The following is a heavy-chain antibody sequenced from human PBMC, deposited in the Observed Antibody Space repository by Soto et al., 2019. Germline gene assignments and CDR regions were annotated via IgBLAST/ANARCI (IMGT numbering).Heavy chain of an antibody. J-gene: IGHJ3*01. D-gene: IGHD6-19*01. Sequence: PSETLSLTCAVSRGFISSGSWWSWVRQPPGKGLEWIGEIYRSGNTNYNPSLESRVTISIDTSKNQFSLRLTSVTAADTAVYYCARSVVHQWLVHDAFDVWGRGTLVTVSS. CDR1: RGFISSGSW. V-gene: IGHV4-4*02. CDR3: ARSVVHQWLVHDAFDV. CDR2: IYRSGNT.